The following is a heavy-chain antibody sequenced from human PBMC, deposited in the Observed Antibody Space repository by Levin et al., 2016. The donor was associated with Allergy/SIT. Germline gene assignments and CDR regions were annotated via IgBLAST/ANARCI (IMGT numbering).Heavy chain of an antibody. V-gene: IGHV3-21*06. J-gene: IGHJ4*02. Sequence: GESLKISCAASGFTFNTYTMNWVRQAPGKGLEWVSSINRNSDYINYADSVKGRFTISRDNAKNSLYLQMNSLTGEDTAVYYCARDFITGTFDWGQGTLVTVSS. D-gene: IGHD1-20*01. CDR1: GFTFNTYT. CDR2: INRNSDYI. CDR3: ARDFITGTFD.